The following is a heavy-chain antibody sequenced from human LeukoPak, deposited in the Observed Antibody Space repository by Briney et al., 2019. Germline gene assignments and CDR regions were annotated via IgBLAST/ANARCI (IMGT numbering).Heavy chain of an antibody. Sequence: ASVKVSCKASGGTFSSYAIGWVRQAPGQGLEWMGWINPNSGGTNYAQKFQGRVTMTRDTSISTAYMELSRLRSDDTAVYYCARDMDCSSTSCLEYYYYYYMDVWGKGTTVTVSS. CDR3: ARDMDCSSTSCLEYYYYYYMDV. CDR1: GGTFSSYA. CDR2: INPNSGGT. J-gene: IGHJ6*03. D-gene: IGHD2-2*01. V-gene: IGHV1-2*02.